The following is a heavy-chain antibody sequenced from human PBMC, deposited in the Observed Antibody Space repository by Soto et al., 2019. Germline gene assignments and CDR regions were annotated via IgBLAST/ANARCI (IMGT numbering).Heavy chain of an antibody. CDR2: IYYSGST. Sequence: PSETLSLTYTVSGGSISSSSYYWGWIRQPPGKGLEWIGSIYYSGSTYYNPSLKSRVTISVDTSKNQFSLKLSSVTAADTAVCYCASWGSGSFPYYYYYYGMDVWGQGTTVTVSS. D-gene: IGHD1-26*01. CDR1: GGSISSSSYY. CDR3: ASWGSGSFPYYYYYYGMDV. V-gene: IGHV4-39*01. J-gene: IGHJ6*02.